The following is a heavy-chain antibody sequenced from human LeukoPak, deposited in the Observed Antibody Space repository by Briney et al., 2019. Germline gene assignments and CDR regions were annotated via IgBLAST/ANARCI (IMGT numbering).Heavy chain of an antibody. CDR1: GFRLSDHY. Sequence: GGSLRLSCVGSGFRLSDHYMDWVRQAPGKGLVWIGRSTDKPHSYSTQYAASVEGRFTISRDESKNSLLLQMNNLETEDTAVYYCVRGHRSFDLWGQGALVTVSS. V-gene: IGHV3-72*01. CDR2: STDKPHSYST. CDR3: VRGHRSFDL. J-gene: IGHJ4*02.